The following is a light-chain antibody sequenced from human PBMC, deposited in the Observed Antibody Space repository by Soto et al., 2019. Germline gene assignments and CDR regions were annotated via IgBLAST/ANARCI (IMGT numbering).Light chain of an antibody. V-gene: IGKV1-5*01. CDR2: DAS. Sequence: DIQMTQSPPTLSASVGDRVTITCRASQSISSWLAWYQQKPGKAPKLLIYDASSLESGVPSRFSGSASGTEFTLTISSLQPDDFATYYCQQYSSYPITFGQGTRLEIK. J-gene: IGKJ5*01. CDR1: QSISSW. CDR3: QQYSSYPIT.